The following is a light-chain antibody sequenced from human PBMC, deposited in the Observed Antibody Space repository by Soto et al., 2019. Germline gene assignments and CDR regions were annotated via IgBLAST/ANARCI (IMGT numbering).Light chain of an antibody. Sequence: QSALTQPASVSGSPGQSITISCTETSSDVGGYNYVSWYQQHPGKAPKLMIYDVSNRPSGVSNRFSGSKSGNTASLTISGLQAEDEADYYCSSYTSSSPAFGGGTKLTVL. CDR3: SSYTSSSPA. J-gene: IGLJ2*01. CDR2: DVS. V-gene: IGLV2-14*01. CDR1: SSDVGGYNY.